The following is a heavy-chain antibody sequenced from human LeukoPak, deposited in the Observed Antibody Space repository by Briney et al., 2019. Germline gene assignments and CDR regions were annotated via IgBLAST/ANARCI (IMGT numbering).Heavy chain of an antibody. CDR2: IYTSESP. D-gene: IGHD3-10*01. V-gene: IGHV4-4*07. CDR3: AGAYYYGSGSWKVDV. CDR1: GGSISSYY. J-gene: IGHJ6*04. Sequence: SETLSLTCTVPGGSISSYYWSSIRQPARKRLERIGRIYTSESPTYNPSLKSGVTMSVDTSMNQFSLKLSSVTAADTAVYYCAGAYYYGSGSWKVDVWGKGTTVTISS.